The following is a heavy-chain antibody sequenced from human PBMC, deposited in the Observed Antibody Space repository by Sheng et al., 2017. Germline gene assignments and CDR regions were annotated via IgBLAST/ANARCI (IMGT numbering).Heavy chain of an antibody. Sequence: QVQLQQWGAGLLKPSETLSLTCAVYGGSFSGYYWSWIRQPPGKGLEWIGEINHSGSTNYNPSLKSRVTISVDTSKNQFSLKLSSVTAADTAVYYCASRSIAVAGTGDYWGQGTLVTVSS. CDR2: INHSGST. D-gene: IGHD6-19*01. V-gene: IGHV4-34*01. CDR1: GGSFSGYY. CDR3: ASRSIAVAGTGDY. J-gene: IGHJ4*02.